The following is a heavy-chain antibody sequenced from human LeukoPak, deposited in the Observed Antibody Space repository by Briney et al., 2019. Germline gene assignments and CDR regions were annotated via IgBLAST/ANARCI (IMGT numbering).Heavy chain of an antibody. CDR2: IRYDGSNK. J-gene: IGHJ3*02. V-gene: IGHV3-30*02. CDR1: GFIFNTYV. D-gene: IGHD2-15*01. Sequence: PGGSLRLSCAASGFIFNTYVMHWVRQAPGKGLEWLAFIRYDGSNKNYADSVKGRFTISRDNTKNSLYLQMNSLRAEDTAVYYCAKDGGSDPDSFDIWGQETMVTVSS. CDR3: AKDGGSDPDSFDI.